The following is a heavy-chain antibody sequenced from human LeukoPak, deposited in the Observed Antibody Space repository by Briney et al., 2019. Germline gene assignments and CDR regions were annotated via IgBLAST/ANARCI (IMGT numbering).Heavy chain of an antibody. CDR3: ARDFVVPAANQLLYGMDV. J-gene: IGHJ6*02. CDR2: ISSSSSTI. V-gene: IGHV3-48*04. D-gene: IGHD2-2*01. Sequence: TGGSLRVSCAASGFTFSSYSMNWVRQAPGKGLEWVSYISSSSSTIYYADSVKGRFTISRDNAKNSLYLQMNSLRAEDTAVYYCARDFVVPAANQLLYGMDVWGQGTTVTVSS. CDR1: GFTFSSYS.